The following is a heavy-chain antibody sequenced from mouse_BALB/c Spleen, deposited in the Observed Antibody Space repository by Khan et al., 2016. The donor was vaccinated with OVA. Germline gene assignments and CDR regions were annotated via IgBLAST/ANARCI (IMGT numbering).Heavy chain of an antibody. Sequence: VQLQQPGTVLARPGASVKLSCKASGYTFTSYWMHWVKQRPGQGLEWIGGIFPGNNDTNYNQKIKDRAKLTAVTSASTANMELNSLTNEDSAVYYCTRAGYGAFAYWGQGTLVTVSA. D-gene: IGHD1-1*01. J-gene: IGHJ3*01. CDR1: GYTFTSYW. CDR2: IFPGNNDT. V-gene: IGHV1-5*01. CDR3: TRAGYGAFAY.